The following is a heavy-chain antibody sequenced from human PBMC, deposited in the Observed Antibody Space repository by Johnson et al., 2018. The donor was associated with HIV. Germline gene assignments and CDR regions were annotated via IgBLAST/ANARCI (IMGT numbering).Heavy chain of an antibody. J-gene: IGHJ3*02. D-gene: IGHD4-23*01. V-gene: IGHV3-9*01. CDR2: ISWNSGSI. CDR3: ARERGYFGNPAFDI. Sequence: QLVESGGGVVRPGGSLRLSCAASGFPFDDYAMHWVRQAQGKGLEWVSGISWNSGSIGYADSVKGRFTISRDNAKNSLYLQMNSLRTEDTAMYYCARERGYFGNPAFDIWGQGTMVTVSS. CDR1: GFPFDDYA.